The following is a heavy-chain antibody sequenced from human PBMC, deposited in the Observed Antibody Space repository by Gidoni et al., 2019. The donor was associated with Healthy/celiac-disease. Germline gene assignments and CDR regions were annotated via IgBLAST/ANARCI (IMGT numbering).Heavy chain of an antibody. CDR1: GYTLTGYY. D-gene: IGHD2-8*01. J-gene: IGHJ6*02. CDR2: INPNRGGT. V-gene: IGHV1-2*02. CDR3: ALMVSAIGMDV. Sequence: QVQLVQSGDEVKKPGASVKVSCKESGYTLTGYYMHWVRQAPGQGLEWMGWINPNRGGTNYAQQFQGRVTMTRDTSISTAYLELSRLRSDDTAVYYCALMVSAIGMDVWGQGTTVTVSS.